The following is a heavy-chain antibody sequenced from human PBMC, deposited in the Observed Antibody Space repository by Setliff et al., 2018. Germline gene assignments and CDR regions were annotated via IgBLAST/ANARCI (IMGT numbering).Heavy chain of an antibody. V-gene: IGHV3-74*01. CDR2: INTDGSTT. Sequence: GGSLRLSCAASGFTFSSYWMHWVRQAPGKGLVWVSRINTDGSTTSYADSVKGRFTISRDNAKNTLYLQMNSLTAEDTAVYYCARVGSKPQLGWFDPWGQGTLVTVSS. CDR1: GFTFSSYW. CDR3: ARVGSKPQLGWFDP. D-gene: IGHD1-26*01. J-gene: IGHJ5*02.